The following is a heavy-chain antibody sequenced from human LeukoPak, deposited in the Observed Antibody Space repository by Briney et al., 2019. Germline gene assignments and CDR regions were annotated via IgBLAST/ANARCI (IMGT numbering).Heavy chain of an antibody. CDR2: IYTSGST. Sequence: PSETLSLTCTVSGGSISSYYWSWIRQPAGKGLEWIGRIYTSGSTNYNPSLKSRVTMSVDTSKNQFSLKLSSVTAADTAVYYCARERAVTTYYYFDYWGQGTLVTVSS. V-gene: IGHV4-4*07. CDR3: ARERAVTTYYYFDY. CDR1: GGSISSYY. J-gene: IGHJ4*02. D-gene: IGHD4-17*01.